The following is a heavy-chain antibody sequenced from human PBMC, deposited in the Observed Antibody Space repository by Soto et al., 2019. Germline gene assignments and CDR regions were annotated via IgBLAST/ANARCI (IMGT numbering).Heavy chain of an antibody. Sequence: QVQLQESGPGLVKPSQTLSLTCTVSGGSISSGGYYWSWIRQHPGKGLEWIGHIYYSGSTYYNPSLKSRVTISVDTSKNQFSLKLSSVTAADTAVYYRASVYSSGYYHWFDPWGQGTLVTVSS. CDR3: ASVYSSGYYHWFDP. CDR1: GGSISSGGYY. V-gene: IGHV4-31*03. J-gene: IGHJ5*02. D-gene: IGHD3-22*01. CDR2: IYYSGST.